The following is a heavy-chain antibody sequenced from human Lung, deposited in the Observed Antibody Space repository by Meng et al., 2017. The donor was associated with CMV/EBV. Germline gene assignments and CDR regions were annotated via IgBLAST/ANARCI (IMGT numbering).Heavy chain of an antibody. Sequence: SXTXSLXCTVSGGSISSYYWSWIRQPPGKGLEWIGYIYYSGSTNYNPSLKSRVTISVDTSKNQFSLKLSSVTAADTAVYYWASYRSGTPGRFDPWGQGTLVTVSS. J-gene: IGHJ5*02. CDR2: IYYSGST. CDR3: ASYRSGTPGRFDP. CDR1: GGSISSYY. V-gene: IGHV4-59*01. D-gene: IGHD1-1*01.